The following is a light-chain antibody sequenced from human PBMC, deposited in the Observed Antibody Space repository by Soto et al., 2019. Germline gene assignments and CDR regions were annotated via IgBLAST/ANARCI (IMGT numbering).Light chain of an antibody. V-gene: IGKV3-20*01. CDR1: RSVSSNY. J-gene: IGKJ4*01. Sequence: EIVLTQPPGTLSLSPGERATLSCRASRSVSSNYLAWYQQKPGQAPRLLIYGASSRATGIPDRFSGSGSGTDFTLTIRRLEPEDFAVYYCQQYNSWPLTFGGGTKVDI. CDR2: GAS. CDR3: QQYNSWPLT.